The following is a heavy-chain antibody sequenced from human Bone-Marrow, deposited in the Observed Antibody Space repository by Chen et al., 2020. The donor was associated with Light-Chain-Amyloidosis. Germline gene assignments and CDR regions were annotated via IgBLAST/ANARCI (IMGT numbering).Heavy chain of an antibody. CDR2: ISAYNGNT. D-gene: IGHD3-3*01. CDR1: GYTFTSYG. V-gene: IGHV1-18*01. CDR3: ARELAGITIFGVVTAPDY. J-gene: IGHJ4*02. Sequence: QVQLVQSGAELKKPGASVKVSCKASGYTFTSYGISWVRQAPGQGLEWMGWISAYNGNTNYAQKLQGRVTMTTDTSTSTAYVELRSLRSDDTAVYYCARELAGITIFGVVTAPDYWGQGTLVTCLL.